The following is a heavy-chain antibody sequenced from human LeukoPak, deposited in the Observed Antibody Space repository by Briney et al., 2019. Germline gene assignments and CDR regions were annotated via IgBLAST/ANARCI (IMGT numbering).Heavy chain of an antibody. CDR2: ISGSGGST. J-gene: IGHJ4*02. Sequence: GSLRLSCAASGFTFSSYAMSWVRQAPGKGLEWVSAISGSGGSTYYADSVEGRFTISRDNSKNTLYLQMNSLRAEDTAVYYCAKVYYYDSSGYSPFDYWGQGTLVTVSS. CDR1: GFTFSSYA. CDR3: AKVYYYDSSGYSPFDY. D-gene: IGHD3-22*01. V-gene: IGHV3-23*01.